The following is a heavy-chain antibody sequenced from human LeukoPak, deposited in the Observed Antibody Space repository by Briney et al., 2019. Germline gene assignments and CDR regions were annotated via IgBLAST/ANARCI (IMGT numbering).Heavy chain of an antibody. D-gene: IGHD3-22*01. CDR3: ARRRYYDNTGYFE. CDR1: GDFINSSSYY. CDR2: IYYTGKT. J-gene: IGHJ1*01. V-gene: IGHV4-39*02. Sequence: PSETLSLTCTVSGDFINSSSYYWGWIRQPPGKGLEWIGDIYYTGKTYYNPSLKSRVFISTDTSKNYFSLNLNFVTAADTAVYYCARRRYYDNTGYFEWGRGSLVTVSS.